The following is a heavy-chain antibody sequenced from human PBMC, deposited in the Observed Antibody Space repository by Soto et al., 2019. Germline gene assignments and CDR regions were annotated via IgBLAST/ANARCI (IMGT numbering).Heavy chain of an antibody. CDR3: ARGSAYSDYDLEY. Sequence: SETLSLTCAVSGGSIDSAVSYWIWIRQIPERGLEWIGHIYHGGTTDYNPSLKSRITMSVDTSKNQFSLELNSVTAADTAVYYCARGSAYSDYDLEYWGQGTLVTVSS. CDR2: IYHGGTT. V-gene: IGHV4-31*11. J-gene: IGHJ4*02. D-gene: IGHD4-17*01. CDR1: GGSIDSAVSY.